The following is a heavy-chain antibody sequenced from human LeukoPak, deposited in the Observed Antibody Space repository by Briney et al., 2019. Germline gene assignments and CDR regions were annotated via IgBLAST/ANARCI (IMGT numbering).Heavy chain of an antibody. V-gene: IGHV4-61*02. CDR3: ARLRGDLHAVYYFDY. CDR2: IYTSGST. Sequence: KPSETLSLTCTVSGGSISSGSYYWSWIRQPAGKGLEWIGRIYTSGSTNYNPSLKSRVTISVDTSKNQFSLKLSSVTAADTAVYYCARLRGDLHAVYYFDYWGQGTLVTVSS. CDR1: GGSISSGSYY. D-gene: IGHD3-10*01. J-gene: IGHJ4*02.